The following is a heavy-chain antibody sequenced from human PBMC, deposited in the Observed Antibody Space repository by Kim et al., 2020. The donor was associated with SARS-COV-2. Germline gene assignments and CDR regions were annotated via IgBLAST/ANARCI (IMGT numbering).Heavy chain of an antibody. J-gene: IGHJ4*02. D-gene: IGHD5-12*01. V-gene: IGHV3-21*01. CDR3: AREDPYSGYDGPFDF. Sequence: DSVKGRVTISRDNANISLYLQMNSLRAEDAAVYYCAREDPYSGYDGPFDFWGQGTLVTVSS.